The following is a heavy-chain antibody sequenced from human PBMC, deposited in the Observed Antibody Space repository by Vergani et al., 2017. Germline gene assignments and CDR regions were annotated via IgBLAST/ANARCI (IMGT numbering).Heavy chain of an antibody. D-gene: IGHD3-10*01. V-gene: IGHV3-7*01. J-gene: IGHJ4*02. CDR3: ARSSPAVLLWFGELFGY. CDR1: GFTFSSYW. Sequence: EVQLVESGGGLVQPGGSLRLSCAASGFTFSSYWMSWVRQAPGKGLEWVANIKQDGSEKYYVDSVKGRFTISRDNAKNSLYLQMNSLRAEDTAVYYCARSSPAVLLWFGELFGYWGQGTLVTVSS. CDR2: IKQDGSEK.